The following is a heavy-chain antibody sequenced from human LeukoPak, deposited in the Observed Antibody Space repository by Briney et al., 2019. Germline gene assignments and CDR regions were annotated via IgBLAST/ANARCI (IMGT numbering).Heavy chain of an antibody. Sequence: ASVKVSCKASGYTFTGYYMHWVRQAPGQGLEWMGIINPSGGSTNYAQKFQGRVTMTRDTSISTAYMELSRLRSDDTAVYYCAREGVEMATNDYWGQGTPVTVSS. D-gene: IGHD5-24*01. V-gene: IGHV1-2*02. CDR3: AREGVEMATNDY. CDR2: INPSGGST. CDR1: GYTFTGYY. J-gene: IGHJ4*02.